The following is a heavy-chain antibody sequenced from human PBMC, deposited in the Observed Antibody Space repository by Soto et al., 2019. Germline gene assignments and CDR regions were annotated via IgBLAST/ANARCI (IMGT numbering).Heavy chain of an antibody. CDR2: IYYSGNT. Sequence: QLQLQESGPGLVKPSETLSLTCTVSGGSITSSSYYWGWIRQPPGKGLEWIGSIYYSGNTYYTPXLKRRVTISVDXSXNXLSLKLSSVTAADTAVYYCAREGGRYCSGGSCQVDYWGQGTLVTVSS. CDR1: GGSITSSSYY. J-gene: IGHJ4*02. D-gene: IGHD2-15*01. V-gene: IGHV4-39*02. CDR3: AREGGRYCSGGSCQVDY.